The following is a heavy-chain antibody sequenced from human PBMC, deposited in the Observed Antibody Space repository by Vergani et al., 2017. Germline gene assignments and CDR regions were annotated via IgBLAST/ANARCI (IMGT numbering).Heavy chain of an antibody. CDR1: GYTFTGYY. D-gene: IGHD3-10*01. V-gene: IGHV1-2*02. Sequence: QVQLVQSGAEVKKPGASVKVSCKASGYTFTGYYMHWVRQAPGQGLEWMGWINPNSGGTNYAQKFQGRVTMTRDTSISTAYMELSRLRSDDTAVYYCARGPPMRLWFGEELIDYWGQGTLVTVSS. CDR3: ARGPPMRLWFGEELIDY. CDR2: INPNSGGT. J-gene: IGHJ4*02.